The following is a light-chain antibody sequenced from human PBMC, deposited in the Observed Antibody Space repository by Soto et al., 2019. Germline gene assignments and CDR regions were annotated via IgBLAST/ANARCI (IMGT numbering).Light chain of an antibody. CDR2: DAS. J-gene: IGKJ1*01. CDR1: QSISSW. CDR3: QQYNSYWT. Sequence: DIQMTQSPSTLSASVGDRVTITCRASQSISSWLAWYQQKPGKAPKLLIYDASSSESGVPSRFSGSGSGTDFTLTISSLQPDDVATYYCQQYNSYWTFGQGTKVEIK. V-gene: IGKV1-5*01.